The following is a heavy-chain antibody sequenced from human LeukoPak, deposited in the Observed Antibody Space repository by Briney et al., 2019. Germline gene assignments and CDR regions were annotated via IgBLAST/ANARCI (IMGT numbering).Heavy chain of an antibody. Sequence: SETLSLTCTVSGGSISSSTYYWGWIRQPPGKGLEWIGSIYYSGSTYYNPSLKSRVTISVDTSKNQFSLRLSSVTAADTAVYYCARVEYSRQVDYWGQGTLVTVSS. V-gene: IGHV4-39*07. J-gene: IGHJ4*02. CDR2: IYYSGST. CDR3: ARVEYSRQVDY. D-gene: IGHD6-6*01. CDR1: GGSISSSTYY.